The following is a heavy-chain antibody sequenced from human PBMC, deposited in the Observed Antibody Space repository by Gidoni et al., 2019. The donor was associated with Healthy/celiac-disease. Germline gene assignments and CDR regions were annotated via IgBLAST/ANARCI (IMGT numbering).Heavy chain of an antibody. D-gene: IGHD2-2*01. CDR3: ARGREDIVVVPAALATRFWFDL. CDR1: GYTFTGYY. Sequence: QVQLVQSGAEVKNPGASVKVTCQATGYTFTGYYMHWVRPAPGQGVEWMGWFNPNSGGTNYAQKFQSRVSMTRDTSISTAYMKLSKLRSDDTAVYYCARGREDIVVVPAALATRFWFDLWGQGTLVTVSS. CDR2: FNPNSGGT. V-gene: IGHV1-2*02. J-gene: IGHJ5*02.